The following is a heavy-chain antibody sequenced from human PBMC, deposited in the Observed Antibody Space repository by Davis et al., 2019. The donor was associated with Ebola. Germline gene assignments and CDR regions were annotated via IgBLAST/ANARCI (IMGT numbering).Heavy chain of an antibody. Sequence: ESLKISCSVSGGSISTYYWNWIRQPPGKGLEWVGCIQNSGSPIYNPSLKSRVTLSVDRSTNQFSLKLTSVTAADTAVYYCARGDYAGSSFDYWGQGTLVTVSS. CDR3: ARGDYAGSSFDY. CDR2: IQNSGSP. J-gene: IGHJ4*02. D-gene: IGHD4-17*01. V-gene: IGHV4-4*09. CDR1: GGSISTYY.